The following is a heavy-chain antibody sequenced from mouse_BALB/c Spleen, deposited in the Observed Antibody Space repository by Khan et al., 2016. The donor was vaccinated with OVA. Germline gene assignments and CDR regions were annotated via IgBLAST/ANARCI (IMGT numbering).Heavy chain of an antibody. J-gene: IGHJ3*01. Sequence: VQLVESGAELVRPGVSVMISCKGSGYTFTDFTMHWVKQSHAKSLEWIGVINTYYGDVTYNQKFKGKATMTVDTSSSTVYMELARLTSEDSAIYYCTRGGGSRFAYWGQGTLVTVSA. CDR2: INTYYGDV. CDR3: TRGGGSRFAY. V-gene: IGHV1S137*01. CDR1: GYTFTDFT.